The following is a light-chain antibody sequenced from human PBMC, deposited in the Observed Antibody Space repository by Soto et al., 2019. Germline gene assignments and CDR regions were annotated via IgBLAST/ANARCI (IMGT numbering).Light chain of an antibody. CDR3: LLSYSGGAV. CDR1: TGSVTSGHF. Sequence: QAVVTQEPSLTVSPGGSVTLTCGSSTGSVTSGHFPYWFQQKPGQAPRTLIYDTSNKHSWTPARFSGSLLGGKAALTLSGAQPEDEAEYYCLLSYSGGAVFGGGTQLTVL. V-gene: IGLV7-46*01. CDR2: DTS. J-gene: IGLJ7*01.